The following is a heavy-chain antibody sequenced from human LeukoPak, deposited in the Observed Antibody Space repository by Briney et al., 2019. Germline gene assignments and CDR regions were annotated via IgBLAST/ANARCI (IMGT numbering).Heavy chain of an antibody. V-gene: IGHV4-59*01. D-gene: IGHD3-22*01. CDR2: IYYSGST. CDR3: ARDTSGYRRGSFDY. Sequence: SETLSLTCTVSGGSISSYYWSWIRQPPGKGLEWVGYIYYSGSTSYNPSLKSRVTISVDTSNTQFALKLSSVTAADTAVYYCARDTSGYRRGSFDYWGQGTLVTVST. CDR1: GGSISSYY. J-gene: IGHJ4*02.